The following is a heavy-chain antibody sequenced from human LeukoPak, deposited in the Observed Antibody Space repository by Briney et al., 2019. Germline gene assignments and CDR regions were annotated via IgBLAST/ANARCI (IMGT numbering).Heavy chain of an antibody. D-gene: IGHD2-2*01. Sequence: GASVKVSCKASGGTFSSYTISWVRQAPGQGLEWMGRIIPILGIANYAQKFQGRVTITADKSTSTAYMELSSLRSEDTAVYYCARLTVYCSSTSCYVDAFDIWGQGTMVTVSS. J-gene: IGHJ3*02. CDR1: GGTFSSYT. CDR2: IIPILGIA. V-gene: IGHV1-69*02. CDR3: ARLTVYCSSTSCYVDAFDI.